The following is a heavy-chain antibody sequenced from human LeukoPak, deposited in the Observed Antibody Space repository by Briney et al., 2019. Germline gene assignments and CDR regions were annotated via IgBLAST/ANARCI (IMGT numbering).Heavy chain of an antibody. V-gene: IGHV3-7*01. J-gene: IGHJ4*02. Sequence: PGGSLRLSCAASGFTFSNYWMSWVRQAPGKGLEWVANIKEDGSEKKYVDSVKGRFTISRDNAKNSLYLQMNSLRAEDTAVYYCARVGALSSSWLMYWGQGTLVTVSS. D-gene: IGHD6-13*01. CDR1: GFTFSNYW. CDR2: IKEDGSEK. CDR3: ARVGALSSSWLMY.